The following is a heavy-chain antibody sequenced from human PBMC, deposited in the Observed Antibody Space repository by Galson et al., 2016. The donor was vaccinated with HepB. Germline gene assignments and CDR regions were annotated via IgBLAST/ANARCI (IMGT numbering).Heavy chain of an antibody. Sequence: SLRLSCAASGFIVSSNYMSWVRQAPGKGLEWVSVIYGGGITYYEDSVKGRFTISRDNSRNTVNLQMNSLRGEDTAVYYCAGEPGVPNGMDIWGQGTTVTVSS. J-gene: IGHJ6*02. CDR1: GFIVSSNY. V-gene: IGHV3-53*01. CDR2: IYGGGIT. D-gene: IGHD1-14*01. CDR3: AGEPGVPNGMDI.